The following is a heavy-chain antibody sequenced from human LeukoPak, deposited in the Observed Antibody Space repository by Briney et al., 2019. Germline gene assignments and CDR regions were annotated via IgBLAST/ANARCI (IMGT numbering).Heavy chain of an antibody. CDR3: AKDRGFGPYYFDY. D-gene: IGHD3-10*01. J-gene: IGHJ4*02. Sequence: PGGSLRRSCAASGFTFSSYAMSWVRQAPGKGLEGVSAISGSGGSTDYADSVEGQFTIYRDNSKTTLYLQMNGLRAEDTAIYYCAKDRGFGPYYFDYWGQGTLVTVSS. CDR1: GFTFSSYA. CDR2: ISGSGGST. V-gene: IGHV3-23*01.